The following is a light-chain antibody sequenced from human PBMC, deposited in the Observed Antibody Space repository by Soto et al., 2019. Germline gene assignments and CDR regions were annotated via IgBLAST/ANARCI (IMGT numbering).Light chain of an antibody. V-gene: IGLV2-14*01. CDR1: SSDVGGYNY. J-gene: IGLJ1*01. Sequence: SVLTQPASVSGSPGQSITISCTGTSSDVGGYNYVSWYQQHPGKAPKLMIYEVSNRPSGVSARFSGSKSDNTASLTISGLQAEDEADYYCSSYTISTTLVFGTGTKVTVL. CDR3: SSYTISTTLV. CDR2: EVS.